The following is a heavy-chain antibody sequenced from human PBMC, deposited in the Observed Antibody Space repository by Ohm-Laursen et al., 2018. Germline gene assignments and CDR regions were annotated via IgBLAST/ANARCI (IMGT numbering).Heavy chain of an antibody. V-gene: IGHV3-11*01. J-gene: IGHJ4*02. CDR3: AREWEKYGSGSYSDY. D-gene: IGHD3-10*01. CDR2: ISNSGTI. CDR1: GFTFSDYY. Sequence: SLRLSCSASGFTFSDYYMSWIRQAPGKGLEWVSCISNSGTISYAESVKGRFTISRDNAKNSVYLQMNSLRAEDTAVYYCAREWEKYGSGSYSDYWGQGTLVTVSS.